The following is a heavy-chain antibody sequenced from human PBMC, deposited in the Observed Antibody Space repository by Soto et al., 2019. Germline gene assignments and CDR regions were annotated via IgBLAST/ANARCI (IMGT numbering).Heavy chain of an antibody. J-gene: IGHJ6*02. Sequence: SVKVSCKASGGTFSSYAISWVRQAPGQGLEWMGGIIPIFGTANYAQKFQGRVTITADESTSTAYMELSSLRSEDTAVYYCARASSYSSSWHYYYGMDVRRQGTTVTVSS. CDR3: ARASSYSSSWHYYYGMDV. D-gene: IGHD6-6*01. CDR2: IIPIFGTA. CDR1: GGTFSSYA. V-gene: IGHV1-69*13.